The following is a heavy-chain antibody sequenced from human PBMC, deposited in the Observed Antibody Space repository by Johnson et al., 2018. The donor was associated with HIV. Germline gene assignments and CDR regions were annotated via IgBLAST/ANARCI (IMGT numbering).Heavy chain of an antibody. CDR1: GFTVSSYY. CDR3: ARSCRDGYTCNAFDI. D-gene: IGHD5-24*01. J-gene: IGHJ3*02. Sequence: VQLVESGGGLVQPGGSLRLSCVVSGFTVSSYYMSWVRQAPGKGLEWVSIVFSGDNTYYADSVKGRFTISRDNSKNTLYLQMNSLRAEDTAVYYCARSCRDGYTCNAFDIWGQVTMVTVSS. V-gene: IGHV3-66*01. CDR2: VFSGDNT.